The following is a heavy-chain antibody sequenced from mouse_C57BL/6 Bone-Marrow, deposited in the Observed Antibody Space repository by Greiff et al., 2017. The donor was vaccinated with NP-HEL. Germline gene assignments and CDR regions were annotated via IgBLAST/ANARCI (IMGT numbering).Heavy chain of an antibody. CDR2: IYPRSGNT. V-gene: IGHV1-81*01. CDR1: GYTFTSYG. CDR3: AREGRDYPYFDV. J-gene: IGHJ1*03. D-gene: IGHD2-4*01. Sequence: QVQLQQSGAELARPGASVKLSCKASGYTFTSYGISWVKQRTGQGLEWIGEIYPRSGNTYYNEKFKGKATLTADKSSSTAYMELRSLTSEDSAVYFCAREGRDYPYFDVWGTGTTVTVSS.